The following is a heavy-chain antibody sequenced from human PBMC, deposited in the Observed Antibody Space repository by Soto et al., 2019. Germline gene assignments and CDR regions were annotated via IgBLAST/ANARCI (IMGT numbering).Heavy chain of an antibody. CDR2: ISGTGGTT. J-gene: IGHJ4*02. D-gene: IGHD6-25*01. CDR3: AKFFVETGGSSGWPWSFHF. Sequence: EVQLLESGGGLVQPGGSLRLSCAASGFTFSSYAMSWVRQAPGKGLEWVSAISGTGGTTYYADSVKGRFTISRDDSRNTLRLQMNSLRAEDTAIYYCAKFFVETGGSSGWPWSFHFWGQGTLVTVSS. CDR1: GFTFSSYA. V-gene: IGHV3-23*01.